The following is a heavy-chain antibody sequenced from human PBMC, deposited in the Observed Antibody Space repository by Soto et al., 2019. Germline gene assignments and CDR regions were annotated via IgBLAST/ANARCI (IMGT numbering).Heavy chain of an antibody. Sequence: EAHLVESGGGLVQPGGSLRLSCAASGFTFSNYWIHWVRQAPGKGLVWVSRINSDGSSTNYADSVKGRFTISRDNAKNTVYLQMNSLRAADTAMFYCASSARGSYGDYSWGQGTLVNVSP. J-gene: IGHJ4*02. CDR2: INSDGSST. CDR1: GFTFSNYW. D-gene: IGHD4-17*01. CDR3: ASSARGSYGDYS. V-gene: IGHV3-74*01.